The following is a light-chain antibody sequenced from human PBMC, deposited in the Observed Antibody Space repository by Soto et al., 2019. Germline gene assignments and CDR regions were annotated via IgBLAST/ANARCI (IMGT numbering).Light chain of an antibody. CDR1: QSVSNY. V-gene: IGKV3-11*01. J-gene: IGKJ5*01. Sequence: EIVLAQSPATLSLSPGERVTLSCRASQSVSNYLGWYQQKPGQAPRLLVSAASNRATGNPARFSGSGSGTDFTLTISSLEPEDFAVYYCHQRSNWPPDTFGQGTRLEI. CDR2: AAS. CDR3: HQRSNWPPDT.